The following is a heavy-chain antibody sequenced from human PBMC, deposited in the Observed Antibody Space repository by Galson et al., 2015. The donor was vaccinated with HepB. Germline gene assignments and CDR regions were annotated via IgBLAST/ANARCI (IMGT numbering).Heavy chain of an antibody. V-gene: IGHV3-23*01. J-gene: IGHJ4*02. CDR2: ISGSGGNT. D-gene: IGHD6-19*01. CDR1: GFISSNYA. CDR3: AKSLRQWLVPRYFDY. Sequence: SLRLSCAGSGFISSNYAMSWVRQAPGKGLEWVSAISGSGGNTYYADSVKGRFTISRDNSKNTLYLQMNSLRVEATAAYYCAKSLRQWLVPRYFDYWGQGTLVTVSS.